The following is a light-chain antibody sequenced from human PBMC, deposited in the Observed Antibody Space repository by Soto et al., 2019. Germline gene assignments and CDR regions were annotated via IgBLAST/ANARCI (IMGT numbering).Light chain of an antibody. CDR1: RSISSSY. V-gene: IGKV3-20*01. J-gene: IGKJ1*01. CDR3: QQYGSSSGT. Sequence: EIVLTQSPGTLSLSPGERATLSCRASRSISSSYLAWYQQIHGQAPRLLIYAASSRATGIPDRFSGSGSGTDFTLTINRLEPEDFAVYYCQQYGSSSGTFGQGTKVEIK. CDR2: AAS.